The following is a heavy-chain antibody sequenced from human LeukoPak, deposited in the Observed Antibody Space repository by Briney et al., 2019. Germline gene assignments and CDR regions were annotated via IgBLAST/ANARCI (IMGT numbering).Heavy chain of an antibody. CDR2: INHSGST. J-gene: IGHJ2*01. Sequence: SETLSLTCAVYGGSFSGYYWNWIRQPPGKGLEWIGEINHSGSTNYNPSLKSRVTISVDTSKNQFSLKLSSVTAADTAVYYCARYASNFDLWGRGTLVTVSS. CDR1: GGSFSGYY. CDR3: ARYASNFDL. V-gene: IGHV4-34*01.